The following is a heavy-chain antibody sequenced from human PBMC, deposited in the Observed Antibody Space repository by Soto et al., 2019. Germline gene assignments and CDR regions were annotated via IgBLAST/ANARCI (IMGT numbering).Heavy chain of an antibody. Sequence: PSETLSLTCTVSGISVSTSDYYWGWVRQPPGKGLDRIVNIYYSGSTFYNPSLRSRVTLSVDTSKNQFSLRLNSVTAADTAVYFCAGFVVPASRNSDFDYWGQGTLVTVSS. CDR2: IYYSGST. J-gene: IGHJ4*02. D-gene: IGHD2-15*01. CDR3: AGFVVPASRNSDFDY. CDR1: GISVSTSDYY. V-gene: IGHV4-39*01.